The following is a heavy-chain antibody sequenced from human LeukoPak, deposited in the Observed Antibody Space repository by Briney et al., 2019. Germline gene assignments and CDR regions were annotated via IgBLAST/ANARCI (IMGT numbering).Heavy chain of an antibody. CDR2: INPNSGGT. J-gene: IGHJ4*02. V-gene: IGHV1-2*06. CDR1: GYTFTGYY. CDR3: ARDGYNDDY. Sequence: GASVKVSCKASGYTFTGYYMHWVRQAPGQGLEWMGRINPNSGGTSYAQKFQGRVTMTRDTSTSTVYMELSSLRSEDTAVYYCARDGYNDDYWGQGTLVTVSS. D-gene: IGHD5-24*01.